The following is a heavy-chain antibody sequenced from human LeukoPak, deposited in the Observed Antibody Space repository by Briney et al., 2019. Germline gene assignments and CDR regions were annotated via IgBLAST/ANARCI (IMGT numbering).Heavy chain of an antibody. CDR2: INHSGST. D-gene: IGHD5-24*01. CDR1: GGSFSGYY. CDR3: ARQRRGGYKKIDY. J-gene: IGHJ4*02. Sequence: SETLSLTCAVYGGSFSGYYWSWIRQPPGKGLEWIGEINHSGSTNYNPSLKSRVTISVDTSKNQFSLKLSSVTAADTAVYYCARQRRGGYKKIDYWGQGTLVTVSS. V-gene: IGHV4-34*01.